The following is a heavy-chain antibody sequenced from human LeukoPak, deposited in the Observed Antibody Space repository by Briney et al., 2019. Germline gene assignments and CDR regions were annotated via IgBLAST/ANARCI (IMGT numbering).Heavy chain of an antibody. CDR2: IYYSGST. CDR1: GGSISSSSYY. Sequence: PSETLSLTCTVSGGSISSSSYYWGWIRQPPGKGLEWIGSIYYSGSTYYNPSLKSRVTISVDTSKNQFSLKLSSVTAADTAVYYCARDLSGSYGYFDYWGQGTLVTVSS. D-gene: IGHD1-26*01. V-gene: IGHV4-39*07. CDR3: ARDLSGSYGYFDY. J-gene: IGHJ4*02.